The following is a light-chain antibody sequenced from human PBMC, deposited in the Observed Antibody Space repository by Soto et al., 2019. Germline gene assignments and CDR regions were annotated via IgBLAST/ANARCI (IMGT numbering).Light chain of an antibody. J-gene: IGKJ1*01. CDR3: QQSYSTHGG. CDR2: AAS. V-gene: IGKV1-39*01. CDR1: QSISSY. Sequence: IQMTQSPSSLSASVGDRVTITCRASQSISSYLNWYQPKPGKAPKLLIYAASSLQSGVPSRFSVSVSGRHLTLTSSSLQPGDFPADYCQQSYSTHGGVGQRPKVDIK.